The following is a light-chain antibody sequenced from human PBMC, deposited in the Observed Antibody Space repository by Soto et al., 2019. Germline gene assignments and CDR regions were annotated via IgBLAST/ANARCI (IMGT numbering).Light chain of an antibody. CDR3: SSYTSSSNVV. Sequence: QSVLTQPASVSRSPGQSITISCTGTSSDVGGYNYVSWYQQHPGKAPKLMIYEVSNRPSGVSNRFSGSKSGNTASLTISGHQAEDEADYYCSSYTSSSNVVFGGGTQLTVL. CDR2: EVS. V-gene: IGLV2-14*01. J-gene: IGLJ2*01. CDR1: SSDVGGYNY.